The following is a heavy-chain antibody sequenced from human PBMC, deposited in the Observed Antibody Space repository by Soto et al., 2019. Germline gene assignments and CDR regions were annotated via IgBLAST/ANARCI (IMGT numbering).Heavy chain of an antibody. Sequence: TSETLSLTCPVSGDSVSSGSYYWSWIRQPPGKGLEWIGYIYYTGSTNYNPSLKSRVTISVDTSKNQFSLKLGSVTAADTAVYYCARVLTPREAADGGCWFDPWGQGTLVTVSS. J-gene: IGHJ5*02. D-gene: IGHD6-13*01. CDR1: GDSVSSGSYY. V-gene: IGHV4-61*01. CDR3: ARVLTPREAADGGCWFDP. CDR2: IYYTGST.